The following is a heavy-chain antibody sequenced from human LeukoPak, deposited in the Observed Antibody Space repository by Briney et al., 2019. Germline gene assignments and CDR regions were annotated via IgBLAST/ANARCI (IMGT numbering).Heavy chain of an antibody. D-gene: IGHD6-13*01. CDR2: IYYSGGT. CDR3: ARAPYSSSWYWFDP. J-gene: IGHJ5*02. V-gene: IGHV4-61*01. Sequence: SETLSLTCTVSGYSISSGYYWGWIRQPPGKGLEWIGYIYYSGGTNYNPSLKSRVTISVDTSKNQFSLKLSSVTAADTAVYYCARAPYSSSWYWFDPWGQGTLVTVSS. CDR1: GYSISSGYY.